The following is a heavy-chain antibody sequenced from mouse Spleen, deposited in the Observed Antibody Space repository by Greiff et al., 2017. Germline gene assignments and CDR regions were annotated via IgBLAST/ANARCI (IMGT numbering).Heavy chain of an antibody. J-gene: IGHJ2*01. V-gene: IGHV1-62-2*01. CDR1: GYTFTEYT. CDR3: ARHVLGRGYFDY. D-gene: IGHD4-1*01. CDR2: FYPGSGSI. Sequence: QVHVKQSGAELVKPGASVKLSCKASGYTFTEYTIHWVKQRSGQGLEWIGWFYPGSGSIKYNEKFKDKATLTADKSSSTVYMELSRLTSEDSAVYFCARHVLGRGYFDYWGQGTTLTVSS.